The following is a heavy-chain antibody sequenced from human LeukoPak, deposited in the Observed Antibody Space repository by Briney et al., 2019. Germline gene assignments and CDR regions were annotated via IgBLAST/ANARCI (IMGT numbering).Heavy chain of an antibody. CDR1: GGSFSGYY. CDR3: ARVLDSSGYYYGFDP. J-gene: IGHJ5*02. CDR2: INHSGST. V-gene: IGHV4-34*01. D-gene: IGHD3-22*01. Sequence: SETLSLTCAVYGGSFSGYYWGWIRQPPGKGLEWIGEINHSGSTNYNPSLKSRVTISVDTSKNQFSLKLSPVTAADTAVYYCARVLDSSGYYYGFDPWGQGTLVTVSS.